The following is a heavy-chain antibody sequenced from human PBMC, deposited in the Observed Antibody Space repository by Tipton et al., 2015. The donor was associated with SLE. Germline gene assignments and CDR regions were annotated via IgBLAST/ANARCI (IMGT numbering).Heavy chain of an antibody. V-gene: IGHV3-66*01. CDR2: IHSGGST. D-gene: IGHD6-19*01. Sequence: SLRLSCAASGFTVSDSYMNWVRQAPGKGLEWVSVIHSGGSTFYADSVKGRFTISRDNSKNTLYLQMNSLRAEDTAVYYCAKDARGWYNGFDYWGQGTLVTVPS. CDR3: AKDARGWYNGFDY. CDR1: GFTVSDSY. J-gene: IGHJ4*02.